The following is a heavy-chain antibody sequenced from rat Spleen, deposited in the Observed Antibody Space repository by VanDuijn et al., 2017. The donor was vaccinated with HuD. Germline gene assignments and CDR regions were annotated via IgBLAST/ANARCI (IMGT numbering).Heavy chain of an antibody. CDR1: GFTFSDYN. CDR3: VRQWDY. J-gene: IGHJ2*01. CDR2: ISYDGSGT. Sequence: EVQLVESGGGLVQPGRSLKLSCAASGFTFSDYNMAWVRQAPTKGLEWVATISYDGSGTYYRDSVKGRFTVSRDNAKNTLYLQMNSLRSEDTATYYCVRQWDYWGQGVMVTVSS. V-gene: IGHV5-7*01.